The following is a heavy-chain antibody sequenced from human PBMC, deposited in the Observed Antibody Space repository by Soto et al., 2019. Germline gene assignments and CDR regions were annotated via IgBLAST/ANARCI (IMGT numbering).Heavy chain of an antibody. V-gene: IGHV1-69*13. D-gene: IGHD6-19*01. CDR2: IIPIFGTA. CDR1: GYTFTSYY. Sequence: GASVKVSCKASGYTFTSYYMHWVRQAPGQGLEWMGGIIPIFGTANYAQKFQGRVTITADESTSTAYMELSSLRSEDTAVYYCASYSSGSPPHDYWGQGTLVTVSS. J-gene: IGHJ4*02. CDR3: ASYSSGSPPHDY.